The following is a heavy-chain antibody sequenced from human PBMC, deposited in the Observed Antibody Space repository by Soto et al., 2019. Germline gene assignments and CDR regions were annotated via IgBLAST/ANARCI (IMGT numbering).Heavy chain of an antibody. Sequence: LSCAASGFTFSGSAMHWVRQASGKGLEWVGRIRSKANSYATAYAASVKGRFTISRDDSKNTAYLQMNSLKTEDTAVYYCTRPDRLGGRDAFDIWGQGTMVTVSS. J-gene: IGHJ3*02. V-gene: IGHV3-73*01. D-gene: IGHD2-15*01. CDR3: TRPDRLGGRDAFDI. CDR2: IRSKANSYAT. CDR1: GFTFSGSA.